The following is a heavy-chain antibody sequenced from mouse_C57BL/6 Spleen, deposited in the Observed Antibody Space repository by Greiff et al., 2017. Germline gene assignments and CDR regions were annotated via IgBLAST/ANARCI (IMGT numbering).Heavy chain of an antibody. CDR1: GYTFTDYE. Sequence: VQLQQSGAELVRPGASVTLSCKASGYTFTDYEMHWVKQTPVHGLEWIGAIDPETGGTAYNQKFKGKAILTADKSSSTAYMELRSLTSEDSAVYYCTRRCHYYGSSPYYFDYWGQGTTLTVSA. CDR3: TRRCHYYGSSPYYFDY. J-gene: IGHJ2*01. D-gene: IGHD1-1*01. CDR2: IDPETGGT. V-gene: IGHV1-15*01.